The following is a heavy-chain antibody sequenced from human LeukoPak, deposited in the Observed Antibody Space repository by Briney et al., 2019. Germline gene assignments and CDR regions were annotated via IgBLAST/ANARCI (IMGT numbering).Heavy chain of an antibody. CDR3: ARFDPWGWGEARYYFDY. Sequence: PSETLSLTCTVSGGSISSSSYYWGWIRQPPGKGLEWIGSMFYSGSTYYNPSLKSRVTISVDTSKNQFSLKLSSVTAADTAVYYCARFDPWGWGEARYYFDYWGQGTLATVSS. V-gene: IGHV4-39*07. D-gene: IGHD3-16*01. CDR2: MFYSGST. J-gene: IGHJ4*02. CDR1: GGSISSSSYY.